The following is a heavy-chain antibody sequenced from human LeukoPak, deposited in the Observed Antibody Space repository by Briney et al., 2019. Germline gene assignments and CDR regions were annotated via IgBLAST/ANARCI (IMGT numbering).Heavy chain of an antibody. D-gene: IGHD6-13*01. J-gene: IGHJ5*02. Sequence: SGGSLRLSCAASGFTVSSTYMSWVRQAPGKGLEWVSVIYSGGNTYYADSVKGRFTISRDNSKNTVYLQMNSLRPEDTAVYFCARSIAAAGRFDPWGQGTLVTVSS. CDR3: ARSIAAAGRFDP. CDR1: GFTVSSTY. CDR2: IYSGGNT. V-gene: IGHV3-53*01.